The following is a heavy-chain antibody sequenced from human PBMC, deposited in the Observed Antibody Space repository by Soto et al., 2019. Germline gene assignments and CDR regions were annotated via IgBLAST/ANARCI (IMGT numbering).Heavy chain of an antibody. J-gene: IGHJ6*02. V-gene: IGHV3-23*01. CDR1: GFTFSSYA. Sequence: GESLKISCAASGFTFSSYAMSWVRQAPGKGLEWVSAISGSGGSTYYADSVKGRFTISRDNSKNTLYLQMNSLRAEDTAVYYCAKDHDYYGMDVWGQGTTVTVSS. CDR2: ISGSGGST. CDR3: AKDHDYYGMDV.